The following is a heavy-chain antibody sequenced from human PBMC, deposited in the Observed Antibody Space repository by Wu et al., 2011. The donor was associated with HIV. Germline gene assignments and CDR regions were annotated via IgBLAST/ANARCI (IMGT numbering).Heavy chain of an antibody. J-gene: IGHJ4*02. Sequence: QVQLVQSGAEVQKPGSSIKVSCKASGGTFDTYAISWVRQAPGQGLEWMGGIIPIFRTPNYAPRFQGRVTITADKSTTTVYMELSSLRSEDTAIYYCARGGVVGAPFDYWGQGTLVTVSS. D-gene: IGHD1-26*01. V-gene: IGHV1-69*06. CDR2: IIPIFRTP. CDR3: ARGGVVGAPFDY. CDR1: GGTFDTYA.